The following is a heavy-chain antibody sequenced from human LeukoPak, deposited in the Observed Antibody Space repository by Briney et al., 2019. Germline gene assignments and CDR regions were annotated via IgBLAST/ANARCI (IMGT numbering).Heavy chain of an antibody. CDR1: GFTFSTYA. V-gene: IGHV3-23*01. D-gene: IGHD2-21*02. Sequence: PGGSLRLSCAASGFTFSTYAMGWVRQAPGKGLEWVSSIKGGGGDPFYADSVKGRFTISRDNSKSTLFLQLNSLRADDTAVYYCAKGGHDFNPFYWWGQGTPVTVSS. J-gene: IGHJ4*02. CDR2: IKGGGGDP. CDR3: AKGGHDFNPFYW.